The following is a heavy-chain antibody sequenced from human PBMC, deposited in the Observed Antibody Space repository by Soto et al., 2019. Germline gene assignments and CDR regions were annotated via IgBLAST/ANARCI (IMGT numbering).Heavy chain of an antibody. J-gene: IGHJ4*02. CDR2: IYYSGST. V-gene: IGHV4-31*03. Sequence: SETPSLTCTVSGGSIRSGGYYWSCIRQHPGKGLEWIGYIYYSGSTYYNPSLKSRVTISVDTSKNQFSLKLSSVTAADTAVYYCARVKGYSNFDYWGQGTLVTVSS. CDR3: ARVKGYSNFDY. D-gene: IGHD3-22*01. CDR1: GGSIRSGGYY.